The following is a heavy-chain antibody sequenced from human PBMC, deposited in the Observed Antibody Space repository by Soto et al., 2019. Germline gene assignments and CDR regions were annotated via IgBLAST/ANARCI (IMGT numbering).Heavy chain of an antibody. J-gene: IGHJ4*02. CDR2: IYWDDDK. V-gene: IGHV2-5*02. CDR3: AHTPFFGDKLEY. Sequence: QITLKESGPTLVKPTQTLTLTCTFSGFSLSTGGVGVAWIRQPPGKALEWLAVIYWDDDKRYSPSLKSRLTLTKDTSKNQVVLTMTNMDPVDTATYYCAHTPFFGDKLEYWGQGSLVTDSS. D-gene: IGHD2-21*01. CDR1: GFSLSTGGVG.